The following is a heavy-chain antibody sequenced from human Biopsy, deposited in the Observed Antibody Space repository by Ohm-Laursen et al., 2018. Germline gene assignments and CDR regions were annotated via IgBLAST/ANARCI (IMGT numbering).Heavy chain of an antibody. V-gene: IGHV4-4*09. D-gene: IGHD2-15*01. CDR3: ARMDCSGGSCHYYSYGMDV. CDR2: IHHSGST. J-gene: IGHJ6*02. CDR1: GVSITAYY. Sequence: GTLSLTCPVSGVSITAYYWSWIRQPPGKGLECIGNIHHSGSTNYNPSLKSRLTISVDTSKNQFSLRLSSVTAADTAVYYCARMDCSGGSCHYYSYGMDVWGQGATVTVSS.